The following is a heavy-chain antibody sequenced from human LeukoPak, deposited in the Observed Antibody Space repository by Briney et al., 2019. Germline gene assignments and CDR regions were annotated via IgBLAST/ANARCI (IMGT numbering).Heavy chain of an antibody. V-gene: IGHV3-21*01. Sequence: PGGSLRLSCAASGFTFSSYSMNWVRQAPGKGLEWVSSISSSSSYIYYADSVKGRFTISRDNAKNSLYLQMNSLRAEDTAVYYCARGKRIAAAGGHFDYWGQGTLVTVSS. CDR2: ISSSSSYI. CDR1: GFTFSSYS. J-gene: IGHJ4*02. D-gene: IGHD6-13*01. CDR3: ARGKRIAAAGGHFDY.